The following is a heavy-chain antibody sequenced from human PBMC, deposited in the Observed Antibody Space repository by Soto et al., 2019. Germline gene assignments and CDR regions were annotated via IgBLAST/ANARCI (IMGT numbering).Heavy chain of an antibody. CDR3: ARDRGYDFPNWFDP. CDR1: GCTFSSDA. J-gene: IGHJ5*02. D-gene: IGHD3-3*01. V-gene: IGHV1-69*01. Sequence: XVKVSCKASGCTFSSDAISWVRQAPGQGLEWMGGIIPIFGTANYAQKFQGRVTITADESTSTAYMELSSLRSEDTAVYYCARDRGYDFPNWFDPWGQGTLVTVYS. CDR2: IIPIFGTA.